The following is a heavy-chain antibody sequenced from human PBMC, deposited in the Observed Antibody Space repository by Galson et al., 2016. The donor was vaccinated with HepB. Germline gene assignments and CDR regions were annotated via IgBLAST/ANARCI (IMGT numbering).Heavy chain of an antibody. D-gene: IGHD2-15*01. CDR3: AKVYCSGANCPAGSYYFDY. CDR1: GFTFSSYA. CDR2: ISGRGSST. J-gene: IGHJ4*02. V-gene: IGHV3-23*01. Sequence: SLRLSCAGSGFTFSSYAMSWVRQAPGKGLEWVSVISGRGSSTYYADSVKGRFTISRDNSKNTLFLHMNSLRAEDTVIYYCAKVYCSGANCPAGSYYFDYWGQGTLVTVSS.